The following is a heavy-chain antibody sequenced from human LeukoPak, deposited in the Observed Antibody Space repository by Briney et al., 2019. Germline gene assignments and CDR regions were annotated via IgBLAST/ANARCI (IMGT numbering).Heavy chain of an antibody. CDR3: ARGAGHYYGSGSNNWFDP. J-gene: IGHJ5*02. V-gene: IGHV4-38-2*02. CDR1: GYSISSGYY. CDR2: IYHSGST. Sequence: SETLSLTCTVSGYSISSGYYWGWIRQPPGKGLEWIGSIYHSGSTYYNPSLKSRVTISVDKSKNQFSLKLSSVTAADTAVYYCARGAGHYYGSGSNNWFDPWGQGTLVTVSS. D-gene: IGHD3-10*01.